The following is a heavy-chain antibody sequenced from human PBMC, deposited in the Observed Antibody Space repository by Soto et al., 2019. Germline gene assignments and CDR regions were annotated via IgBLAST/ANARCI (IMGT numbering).Heavy chain of an antibody. J-gene: IGHJ4*02. Sequence: EVQLVESGGGLVQPGGSLRLSCAASGFTFSSYSMNWVHQAPGKGLEWVSYISSSSSTIYYADSVKGRFTISRDNAKNSLYLQMNSLRAEDTAVYYCARASPYDTLTGYYPDWGQGTLVTVSS. CDR2: ISSSSSTI. CDR1: GFTFSSYS. CDR3: ARASPYDTLTGYYPD. D-gene: IGHD3-9*01. V-gene: IGHV3-48*01.